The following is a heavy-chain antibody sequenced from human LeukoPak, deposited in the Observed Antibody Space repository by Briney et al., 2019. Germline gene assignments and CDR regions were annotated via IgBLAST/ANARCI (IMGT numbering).Heavy chain of an antibody. V-gene: IGHV3-23*01. D-gene: IGHD3-16*01. CDR2: ISGSGIST. J-gene: IGHJ1*01. Sequence: GGSLRLSCAASGFTFSSYEMNWVRQAPGKGLEWVSGISGSGISTYYADSVKGRFTMSRDNSKNTLYLEMNSLRAEDTAVYYCATYAPLMIIFQYWGQGTLVTVSS. CDR1: GFTFSSYE. CDR3: ATYAPLMIIFQY.